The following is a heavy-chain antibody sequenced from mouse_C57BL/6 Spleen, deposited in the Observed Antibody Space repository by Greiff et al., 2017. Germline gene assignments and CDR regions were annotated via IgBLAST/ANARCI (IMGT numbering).Heavy chain of an antibody. CDR3: ARHPRTAVEGAWFAY. J-gene: IGHJ3*01. CDR1: GYTFTSYW. V-gene: IGHV1-61*01. Sequence: VQLQQPGAELVRPGSSVKLSCKASGYTFTSYWMDWVKQRPGQGLEWIGNIYPSDSETHYNQKFKDKATLTVDKSSSTAYMQLSSLTSEDSAVYYCARHPRTAVEGAWFAYWGQGTLVTVSA. CDR2: IYPSDSET. D-gene: IGHD1-2*01.